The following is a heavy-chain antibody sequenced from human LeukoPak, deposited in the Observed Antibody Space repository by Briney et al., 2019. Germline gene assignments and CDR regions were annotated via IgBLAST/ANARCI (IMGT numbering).Heavy chain of an antibody. Sequence: PSETLSLTCAVYGGSLSGYYWSWIRQPPGKGLEWIGEINHSGSTNYNPSLKSRVTISVDTSKNQFSLKLSSVTAADTAVYYCARTDQRGRPFDYWGQGTLVTVSS. V-gene: IGHV4-34*01. CDR2: INHSGST. D-gene: IGHD2-2*01. CDR1: GGSLSGYY. CDR3: ARTDQRGRPFDY. J-gene: IGHJ4*02.